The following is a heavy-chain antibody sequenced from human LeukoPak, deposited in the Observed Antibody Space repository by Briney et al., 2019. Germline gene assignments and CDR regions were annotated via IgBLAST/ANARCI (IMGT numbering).Heavy chain of an antibody. CDR3: ARGVEPLAADTLAY. Sequence: PGGCLRLSCAASGFTVITNDMTWVRQAPGKGLEWVSVLYSDGNTKYADSVQGRFTISRDNSKNTLYLEMNSLSPDDTAVYYCARGVEPLAADTLAYWGQGTMVTLSS. CDR1: GFTVITND. CDR2: LYSDGNT. V-gene: IGHV3-53*01. D-gene: IGHD1-14*01. J-gene: IGHJ4*02.